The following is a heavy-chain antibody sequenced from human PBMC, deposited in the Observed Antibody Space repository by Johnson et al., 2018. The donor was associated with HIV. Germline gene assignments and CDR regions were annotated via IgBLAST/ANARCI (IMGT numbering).Heavy chain of an antibody. Sequence: VQLVESGGGLVQPGGSLRLSCAASGFTFSSYWMHWVRQAPGKGLEWVAVIYSGGSTYYAASVKGGFTISRDNSNNTLYLQMNSLRVEDASVYYCAREMATIRGYAFDIWGQGTMVTVSS. D-gene: IGHD5-24*01. CDR1: GFTFSSYW. J-gene: IGHJ3*02. CDR2: IYSGGST. V-gene: IGHV3-66*02. CDR3: AREMATIRGYAFDI.